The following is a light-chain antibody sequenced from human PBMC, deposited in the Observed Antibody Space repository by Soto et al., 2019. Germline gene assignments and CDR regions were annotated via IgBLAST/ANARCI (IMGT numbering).Light chain of an antibody. CDR2: EVN. Sequence: QSALTQPPSASGSPGQSVAISCTGTASDIGGYNFVSWYQQHTGKAPKLMIYEVNKRPSGVPDRFSGSKSGNTASLTVSGLQAEDEADYYCSAHGGTNPYVFGTGTKVTVL. V-gene: IGLV2-8*01. CDR3: SAHGGTNPYV. CDR1: ASDIGGYNF. J-gene: IGLJ1*01.